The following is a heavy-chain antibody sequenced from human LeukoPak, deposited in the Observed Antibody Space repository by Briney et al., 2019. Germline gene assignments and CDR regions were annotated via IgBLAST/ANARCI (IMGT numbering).Heavy chain of an antibody. D-gene: IGHD4-17*01. CDR2: INHSGST. J-gene: IGHJ4*02. Sequence: PSETLSLTCTVSGGSISSSSYYWSWIRQSPGKGLEWIGEINHSGSTNYNPSLKSRVTISVDTSKNQFSLKLSSVTAADTAVYYCARGVNDYGDHGLFDYWGQGTLVTVSS. CDR3: ARGVNDYGDHGLFDY. V-gene: IGHV4-39*07. CDR1: GGSISSSSYY.